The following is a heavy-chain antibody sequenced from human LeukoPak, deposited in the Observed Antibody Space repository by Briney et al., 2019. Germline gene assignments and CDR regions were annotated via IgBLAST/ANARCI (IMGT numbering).Heavy chain of an antibody. D-gene: IGHD3-10*01. CDR1: GGSISSYY. CDR2: IYYSGNT. V-gene: IGHV4-59*01. J-gene: IGHJ4*02. Sequence: SETLSLTCTVSGGSISSYYWSWIRQPPGKGLEWIGYIYYSGNTNYNPSLKSRVTIPVDTSKNQFSLKLSSVTAADTAVYYCARGKYYYSPMRPNHVQYYFDYWGQGTLVTVSS. CDR3: ARGKYYYSPMRPNHVQYYFDY.